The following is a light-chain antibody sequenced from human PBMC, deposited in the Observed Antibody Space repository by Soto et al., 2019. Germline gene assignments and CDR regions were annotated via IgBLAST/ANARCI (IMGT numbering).Light chain of an antibody. V-gene: IGKV3-11*01. CDR1: QSVSSY. J-gene: IGKJ3*01. CDR3: QQRSNWPRFT. CDR2: DAS. Sequence: EIVLTQSPATLSLSPWGRATLSCRASQSVSSYLAWYQQKPGQAPRLLIYDASNRATGIPARFSGSGSGADFILSISRLEPEDFAVYYCQQRSNWPRFTFGPGTKVDIK.